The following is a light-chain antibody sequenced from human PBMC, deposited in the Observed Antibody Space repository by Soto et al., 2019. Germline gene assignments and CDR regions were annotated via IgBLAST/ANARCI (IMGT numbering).Light chain of an antibody. J-gene: IGLJ3*02. CDR2: NDD. V-gene: IGLV6-57*04. CDR3: QSFDSTSRV. Sequence: NFMLTQPHSVSESPGKTVIISCTRSSGSIDSNYVQWFQKRPGSAPTTVIFNDDQRPSGVPARFSGSVDSSSNSASLTISVLRTEDEAEYYCQSFDSTSRVFGGGTKLTVL. CDR1: SGSIDSNY.